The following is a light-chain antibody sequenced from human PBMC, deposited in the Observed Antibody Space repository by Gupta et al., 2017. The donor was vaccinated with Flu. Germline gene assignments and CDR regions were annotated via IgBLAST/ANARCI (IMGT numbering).Light chain of an antibody. V-gene: IGKV3D-11*01. Sequence: PATLSLSPADRATLSCRASHGVSSYLAGYQQKPGQAPRLLIYDASSRATGIPARCSGSGPGTDFTLTSRSLEPEDFAVYYCQPRSNWKPASGGGTKVEIK. J-gene: IGKJ4*02. CDR2: DAS. CDR1: HGVSSY. CDR3: QPRSNWKPA.